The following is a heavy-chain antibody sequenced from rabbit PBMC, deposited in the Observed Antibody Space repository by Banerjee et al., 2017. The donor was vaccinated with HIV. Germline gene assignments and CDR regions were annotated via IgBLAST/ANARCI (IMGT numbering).Heavy chain of an antibody. Sequence: EESGGGLVQPEGSLALTCTASGFSFSSSYWICWVRQAPGKGLEWIACIDADSGDTGYASWAKGRFTISKTSSTTVTLQMTSLTAADTATYFCARVDYVGSSDWDLWGPGTLVTVS. CDR1: GFSFSSSYW. CDR3: ARVDYVGSSDWDL. D-gene: IGHD8-1*01. V-gene: IGHV1S45*01. J-gene: IGHJ4*01. CDR2: IDADSGDT.